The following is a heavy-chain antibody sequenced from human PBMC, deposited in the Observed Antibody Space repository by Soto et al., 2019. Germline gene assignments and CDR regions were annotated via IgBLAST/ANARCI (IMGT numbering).Heavy chain of an antibody. CDR3: ASYSNYYYDSSGYYADAFDI. Sequence: QVQLVQSGAEVKKPGSSVKVSCKASGGTFSSYAISWVRQAPGQGLEWMGGIIPIFGTANYAQKFQGRVTITADESTSIAYMELSSLRSEDTAVYYCASYSNYYYDSSGYYADAFDIWGQGTMVTVSS. J-gene: IGHJ3*02. V-gene: IGHV1-69*01. CDR1: GGTFSSYA. CDR2: IIPIFGTA. D-gene: IGHD3-22*01.